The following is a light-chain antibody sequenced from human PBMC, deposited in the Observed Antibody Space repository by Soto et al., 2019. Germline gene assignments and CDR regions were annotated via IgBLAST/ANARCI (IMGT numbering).Light chain of an antibody. CDR1: QSVSNNY. CDR2: GAS. Sequence: EIMLTRSPGTLSLSPGERATLSCRASQSVSNNYLAWYQQKPGQAPRLLIYGASNRATGIPDRFSGSGSGTDFTLTISRLEPEDFAVYYCQQYGSSGTFGQGTMVDI. CDR3: QQYGSSGT. V-gene: IGKV3-20*01. J-gene: IGKJ1*01.